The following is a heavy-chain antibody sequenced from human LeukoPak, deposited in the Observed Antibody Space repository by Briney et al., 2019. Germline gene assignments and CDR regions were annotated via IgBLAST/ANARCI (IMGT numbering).Heavy chain of an antibody. CDR1: GGSISSYY. V-gene: IGHV4-59*08. J-gene: IGHJ4*02. Sequence: KPSETLSLTCAVSGGSISSYYWSWIRQPPGKGLEWIGYIYYSGSTNYNPSLKSRVTISVDTSKNQFSLKLSSVTAADTAVYYCARHTAGSGIAARPDYWGQGTLVTVSS. CDR3: ARHTAGSGIAARPDY. D-gene: IGHD6-6*01. CDR2: IYYSGST.